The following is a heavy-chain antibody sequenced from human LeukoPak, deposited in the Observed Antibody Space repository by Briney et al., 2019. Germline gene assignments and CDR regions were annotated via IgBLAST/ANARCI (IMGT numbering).Heavy chain of an antibody. CDR2: IYYSGST. J-gene: IGHJ3*02. Sequence: PSETLSLTCTVSGGSISSGGYYWSWIRQHPGKGLEWIGYIYYSGSTCYNPSLKGRVTISVDTSKNQFSLKLSSVTAADTAVYYCARGPGELDAFDIWGQGTMVTVSS. D-gene: IGHD3-10*01. CDR3: ARGPGELDAFDI. CDR1: GGSISSGGYY. V-gene: IGHV4-31*03.